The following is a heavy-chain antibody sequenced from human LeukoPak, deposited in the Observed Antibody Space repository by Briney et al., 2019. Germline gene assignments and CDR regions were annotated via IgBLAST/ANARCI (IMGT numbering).Heavy chain of an antibody. V-gene: IGHV3-21*01. J-gene: IGHJ1*01. D-gene: IGHD4-17*01. CDR3: ARDMTTATTCYLQH. CDR2: ISSSGSYI. CDR1: GFTFSSYS. Sequence: GGSLRLSCAASGFTFSSYSMNWVRQAPGKGLEWVSSISSSGSYIYYGDSVKGRFTISRDNAKNSLYLQMNSLRAEDTAVYYCARDMTTATTCYLQHWGQGTLVTVSS.